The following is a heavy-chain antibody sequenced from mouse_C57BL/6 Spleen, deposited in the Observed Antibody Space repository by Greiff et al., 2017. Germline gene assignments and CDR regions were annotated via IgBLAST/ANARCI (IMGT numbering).Heavy chain of an antibody. V-gene: IGHV10-1*01. J-gene: IGHJ4*01. Sequence: EVQGVESGGGLVQPKGSLKLSCAASGFSFNTYAMNWVRQAPGKGLEWVARIRSKSNNYATYYADSVKDRFTISRDDSESMLYLQMNNLKTEDTAMYYCVSQTGSYAMDYWGQGTSVTVSS. CDR3: VSQTGSYAMDY. D-gene: IGHD4-1*01. CDR2: IRSKSNNYAT. CDR1: GFSFNTYA.